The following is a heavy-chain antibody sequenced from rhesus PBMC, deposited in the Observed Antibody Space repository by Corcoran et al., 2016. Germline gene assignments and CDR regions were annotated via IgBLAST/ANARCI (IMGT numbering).Heavy chain of an antibody. D-gene: IGHD4-29*01. J-gene: IGHJ4*01. CDR3: TTYGSNAFDY. CDR2: IKRKADGETA. V-gene: IGHV3-30*02. Sequence: QAPGKGLEWVARIKRKADGETADYAASVKGRFTISRDDSKNTLYLQMNSLKTEDTAVYYCTTYGSNAFDYWGQGVLVTVSS.